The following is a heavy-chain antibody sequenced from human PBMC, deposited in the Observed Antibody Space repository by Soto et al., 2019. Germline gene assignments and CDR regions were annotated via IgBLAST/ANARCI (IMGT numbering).Heavy chain of an antibody. CDR3: ARRGLPSYSSSSAEAFDI. CDR2: IYYSGST. CDR1: GGSISSSSYY. V-gene: IGHV4-39*01. J-gene: IGHJ3*02. Sequence: SETLSLTCTVSGGSISSSSYYWGWIRQPPGKGLEWIGSIYYSGSTYYNPSLKSRVTISVDTSKNQFSLKLSSVTAADTAVYYCARRGLPSYSSSSAEAFDIWGQGTMVTVSS. D-gene: IGHD6-6*01.